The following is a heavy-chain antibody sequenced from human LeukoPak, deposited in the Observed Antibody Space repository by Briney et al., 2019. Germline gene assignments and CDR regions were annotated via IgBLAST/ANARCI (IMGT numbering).Heavy chain of an antibody. CDR1: VFTSANYW. V-gene: IGHV3-7*01. Sequence: GGSLRLSCKVSVFTSANYWTSWVRKAPGKGLEWVANIKQDGSEQNYVASVEGRFTISRDNAKNSLYLQMDDLRVDDTAVYYCARDFSSGSIWGQGTMVTVSS. CDR2: IKQDGSEQ. D-gene: IGHD6-25*01. CDR3: ARDFSSGSI. J-gene: IGHJ3*02.